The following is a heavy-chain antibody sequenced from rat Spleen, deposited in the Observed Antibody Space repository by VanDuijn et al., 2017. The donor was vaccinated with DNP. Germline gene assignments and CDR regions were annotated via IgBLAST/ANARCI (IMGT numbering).Heavy chain of an antibody. D-gene: IGHD5-1*01. V-gene: IGHV5-7*01. Sequence: EVQLVESGGGLVQPGRSLKLSCAASGFTFSDYYMAWVRQAPTKGLEWVAYISYDGGSSYYGDSVKGRFTISRDNAKNTQYLQMESLRSEDTATYYCARSGRSFDYWGQGVMVTVSS. CDR2: ISYDGGSS. J-gene: IGHJ2*01. CDR1: GFTFSDYY. CDR3: ARSGRSFDY.